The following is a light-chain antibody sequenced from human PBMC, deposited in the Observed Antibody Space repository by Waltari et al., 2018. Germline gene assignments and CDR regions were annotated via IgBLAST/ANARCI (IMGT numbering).Light chain of an antibody. Sequence: EIVLTQSPATLSLSPGERATLSCRASQSVSSYLAWYQQKPGQAPRLLIYDASNRATGLPARFSGSGSGTDFTLTISSLEPEDFAVYYCQASYTEPYFFGQGTKLEIK. CDR2: DAS. CDR3: QASYTEPYF. V-gene: IGKV3-11*01. J-gene: IGKJ2*01. CDR1: QSVSSY.